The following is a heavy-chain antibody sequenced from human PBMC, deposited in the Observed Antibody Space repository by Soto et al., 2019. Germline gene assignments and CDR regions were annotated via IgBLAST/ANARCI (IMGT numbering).Heavy chain of an antibody. Sequence: ASVKVSCKASGYTFNSYAMHWVRQAPGQRLEWMGWINAGNGNTKYSQKFQGRVTITRDTSASTAYMELSSLRSEDTAVYYCASFFCAPNGQHRGFDYWGQGTLVTVSS. V-gene: IGHV1-3*01. CDR2: INAGNGNT. CDR1: GYTFNSYA. CDR3: ASFFCAPNGQHRGFDY. J-gene: IGHJ4*02.